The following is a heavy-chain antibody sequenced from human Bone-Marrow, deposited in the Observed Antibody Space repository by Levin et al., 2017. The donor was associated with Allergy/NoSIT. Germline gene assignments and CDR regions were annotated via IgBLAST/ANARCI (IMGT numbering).Heavy chain of an antibody. CDR2: ISGSGGST. CDR1: GFTFSSYA. Sequence: HPGGSLRLSCAASGFTFSSYAMSWVRQAPGKGLEWVSAISGSGGSTYYADSVKGRFTISRDNSKNTLYLQMNSLRAEDTAVYYCAKDKKQLVFPTYFDYWGQGTLVTVSS. CDR3: AKDKKQLVFPTYFDY. D-gene: IGHD6-6*01. V-gene: IGHV3-23*01. J-gene: IGHJ4*02.